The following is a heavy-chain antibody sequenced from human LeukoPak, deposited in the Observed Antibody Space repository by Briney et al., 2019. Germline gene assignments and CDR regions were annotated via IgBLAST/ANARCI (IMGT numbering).Heavy chain of an antibody. D-gene: IGHD6-25*01. CDR1: GGSISSSNYY. V-gene: IGHV4-39*07. CDR2: ISYSGNT. J-gene: IGHJ4*02. Sequence: ASETLSLTCTVSGGSISSSNYYWGWIRQPPGKGLEWVASISYSGNTYYTPSLKSRVTMSVDTSKNQFSLKLSSVTAADTAVYYCARGYFSSLDYWGQATPVTVPS. CDR3: ARGYFSSLDY.